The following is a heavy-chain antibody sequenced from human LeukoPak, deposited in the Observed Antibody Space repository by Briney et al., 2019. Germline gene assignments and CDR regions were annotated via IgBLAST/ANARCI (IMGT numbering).Heavy chain of an antibody. CDR2: IKQDGSEK. CDR3: ARDKDVGPTILVY. V-gene: IGHV3-7*01. D-gene: IGHD1-26*01. CDR1: GFTFSNYW. J-gene: IGHJ4*02. Sequence: GGSLRLSCAASGFTFSNYWMSWVRQAPGKGLELVANIKQDGSEKYYVDSVKGRFTISRDNAKNSLYLQMNSLRAEDTAVYYCARDKDVGPTILVYWGQGTLVTVSS.